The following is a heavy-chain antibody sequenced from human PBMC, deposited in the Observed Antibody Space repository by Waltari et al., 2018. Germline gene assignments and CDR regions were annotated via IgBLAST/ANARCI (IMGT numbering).Heavy chain of an antibody. D-gene: IGHD2-2*03. CDR1: GGSISSSSYY. J-gene: IGHJ3*02. CDR3: ARRPWIEGGAFDI. Sequence: QLQLQESGPGLVKPSETLSLTCTVSGGSISSSSYYWGWIRQPPGKGLEWIGSIYYSGGTYYNPSLKSRVTISVDTSKNQFSLKLSSVTAADTAVYYCARRPWIEGGAFDIWGQGTMVTVSS. CDR2: IYYSGGT. V-gene: IGHV4-39*07.